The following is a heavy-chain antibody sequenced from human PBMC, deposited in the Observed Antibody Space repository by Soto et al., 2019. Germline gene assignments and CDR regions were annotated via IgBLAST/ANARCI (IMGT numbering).Heavy chain of an antibody. CDR3: ARSVSFRYQLLKRGMDV. CDR1: GGTFSSYA. V-gene: IGHV1-69*01. Sequence: QVQLVQFGAEVKKPGSSVKVSCKASGGTFSSYAISWVRQAPGQGLEWMGGIIPIFATANYAQKFQGRVMITVDESTSTDYMELSSVRSEDTAVYYCARSVSFRYQLLKRGMDVWGQGPTVTVSS. D-gene: IGHD2-2*01. J-gene: IGHJ6*02. CDR2: IIPIFATA.